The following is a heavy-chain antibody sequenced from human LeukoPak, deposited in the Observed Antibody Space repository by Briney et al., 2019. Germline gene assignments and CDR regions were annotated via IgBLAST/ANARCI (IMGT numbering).Heavy chain of an antibody. V-gene: IGHV1-24*01. J-gene: IGHJ3*02. CDR2: FDPEDGET. CDR1: GYTLSELS. CDR3: ATDRAIVVAWRFDI. Sequence: ASVKVSCTVSGYTLSELSMHWVRQAPRKGLGWMGGFDPEDGETIYSQKFQGRVIMNEDTSTDTAYMELSSLRSEDTAVCYCATDRAIVVAWRFDIWGQGTMVTV. D-gene: IGHD3-22*01.